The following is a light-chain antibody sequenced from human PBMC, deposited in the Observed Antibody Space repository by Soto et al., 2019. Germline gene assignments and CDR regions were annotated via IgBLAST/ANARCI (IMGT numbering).Light chain of an antibody. J-gene: IGLJ1*01. CDR3: QSYDNGLSGSYV. V-gene: IGLV1-40*01. CDR2: GDS. CDR1: SSNIGAGYD. Sequence: QSVLTQPPSVSGAPGQRVTISCTGSSSNIGAGYDVHWYQQLPGTAPKLLIYGDSNRPSGVPDRFSGSKSGTSASLAITGLQAEDEADYYCQSYDNGLSGSYVSGTGTKLTVL.